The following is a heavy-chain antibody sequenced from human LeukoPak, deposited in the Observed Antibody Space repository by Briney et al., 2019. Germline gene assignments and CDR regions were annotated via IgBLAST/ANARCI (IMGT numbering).Heavy chain of an antibody. CDR1: GYTPTELS. CDR3: ATDLGYCSGGSCYRNWFDP. D-gene: IGHD2-15*01. J-gene: IGHJ5*02. CDR2: FDPEDGET. Sequence: GASVKVSCKVSGYTPTELSMHWVRQAPGKGLEWMGGFDPEDGETIYAQKFQGRVTMTEDTSTDTAYMELSSLRSEDTAVYYCATDLGYCSGGSCYRNWFDPWGQGTLVTVSS. V-gene: IGHV1-24*01.